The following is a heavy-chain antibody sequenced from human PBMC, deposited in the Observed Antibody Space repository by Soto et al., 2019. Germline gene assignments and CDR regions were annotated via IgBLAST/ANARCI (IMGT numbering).Heavy chain of an antibody. CDR1: GFTFSSYA. V-gene: IGHV3-23*01. Sequence: GGSLRLSCAASGFTFSSYAMSWVRQAPGKGLEWVSAISGSGGSTYYADSVKGRFTISRDNSKNTLYLQMNSLRAEDTAVYYCAKVPHYDFWSGYYMGVRAKRTTVTVSS. D-gene: IGHD3-3*01. J-gene: IGHJ6*03. CDR2: ISGSGGST. CDR3: AKVPHYDFWSGYYMGV.